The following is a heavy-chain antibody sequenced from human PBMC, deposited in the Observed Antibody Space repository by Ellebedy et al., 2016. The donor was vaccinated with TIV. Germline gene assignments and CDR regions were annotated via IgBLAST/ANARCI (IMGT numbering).Heavy chain of an antibody. V-gene: IGHV1-18*01. CDR3: ARDTPSNDYGDYEYNGMDV. Sequence: ASVKVSCXASGYTFTNYGISWVRQAPEQGLEWMGWISAYNGNTGYAQKFQGRIMMTTDTSRKTAYMELASLRSDDTAVYYCARDTPSNDYGDYEYNGMDVWGQGTTVTVSS. CDR1: GYTFTNYG. J-gene: IGHJ6*02. D-gene: IGHD4-17*01. CDR2: ISAYNGNT.